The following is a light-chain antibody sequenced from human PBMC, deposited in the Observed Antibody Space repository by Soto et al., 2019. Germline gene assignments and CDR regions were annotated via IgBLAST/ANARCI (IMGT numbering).Light chain of an antibody. CDR3: SSYAGRYSWV. J-gene: IGLJ3*02. V-gene: IGLV2-8*01. CDR1: SSDVGCYNY. Sequence: QSALTQPPSASGSPGQSVTISCTGTSSDVGCYNYVSWYQHHPGKAPKLVIYEVTKRPSGVPDRFSGSKSGNTASLSVSGLQAEDEDDYYCSSYAGRYSWVFGGGTKVTVL. CDR2: EVT.